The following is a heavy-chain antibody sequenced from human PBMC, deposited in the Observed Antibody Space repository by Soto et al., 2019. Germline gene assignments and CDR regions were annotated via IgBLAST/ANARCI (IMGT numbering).Heavy chain of an antibody. V-gene: IGHV4-4*02. CDR2: IYHSGST. D-gene: IGHD3-10*01. Sequence: QVQLQESGPGLVKPSGTLSLTCAVSGGSISSSNWWSWVRQPPGKGLEWIGEIYHSGSTNYNPSLKCRVTISVDKSKNQFSLKLSSVTAADTAVYYCARALYYYGSGSYYKENNWFDPWGQGTLVTVSS. J-gene: IGHJ5*02. CDR3: ARALYYYGSGSYYKENNWFDP. CDR1: GGSISSSNW.